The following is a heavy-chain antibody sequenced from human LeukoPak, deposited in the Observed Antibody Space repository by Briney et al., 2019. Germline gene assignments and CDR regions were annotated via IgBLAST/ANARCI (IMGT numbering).Heavy chain of an antibody. Sequence: QPGGSLRLSCAGPGFDFGSYGMSWVCQAPGKGLEWVSGISGSGGSTYYADSVKGRFTISRENSKKTVHLQMNSLRAEDTAVYYCAKVAFSQGYSSGPGDYFDYWGQGTLVTVSS. CDR2: ISGSGGST. CDR1: GFDFGSYG. D-gene: IGHD6-19*01. V-gene: IGHV3-23*01. CDR3: AKVAFSQGYSSGPGDYFDY. J-gene: IGHJ4*02.